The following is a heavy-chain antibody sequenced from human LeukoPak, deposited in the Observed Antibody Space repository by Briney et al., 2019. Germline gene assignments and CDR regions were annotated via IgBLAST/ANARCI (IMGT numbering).Heavy chain of an antibody. CDR3: ARDSVVVVAATQDYYYYGMDV. CDR1: GGSISSYY. J-gene: IGHJ6*02. V-gene: IGHV4-59*01. CDR2: IYYSGST. D-gene: IGHD2-15*01. Sequence: PSETLSLTCTVSGGSISSYYWSWIRQPPGKGLEWIGYIYYSGSTNYNPSLKSRVIISVDTSKNQFSLKLSSVTAADTAVYYCARDSVVVVAATQDYYYYGMDVWGQGTTVTVSS.